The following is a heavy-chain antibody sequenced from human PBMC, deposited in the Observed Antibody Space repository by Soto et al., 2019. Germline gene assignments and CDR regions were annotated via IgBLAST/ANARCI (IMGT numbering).Heavy chain of an antibody. V-gene: IGHV4-61*01. J-gene: IGHJ6*02. CDR2: IYYSGST. CDR3: ARGAGSSSWYRGYYYGMDV. D-gene: IGHD6-13*01. Sequence: PSETLSLTCTVSGGSVSSGSYYWSWIRQPPGKGLEWIGYIYYSGSTNYNPSLKSRVTISVDTSKNQFSLKLSSVTAADTAVYYCARGAGSSSWYRGYYYGMDVWGQWTTVTVSS. CDR1: GGSVSSGSYY.